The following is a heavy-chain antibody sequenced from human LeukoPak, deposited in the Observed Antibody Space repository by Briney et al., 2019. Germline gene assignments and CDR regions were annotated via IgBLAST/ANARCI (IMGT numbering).Heavy chain of an antibody. CDR3: ARDTALWFGELFAGDKSWFDP. Sequence: SETLSLTCTVSGGSISSYYWSWIRQPAGKGLEWIGRIYTSGSTNYNPSLKSRVTMSVDTSKNQFSLKLSSVTAADTAVYYCARDTALWFGELFAGDKSWFDPWGQGTLVTVSS. CDR2: IYTSGST. CDR1: GGSISSYY. J-gene: IGHJ5*02. V-gene: IGHV4-4*07. D-gene: IGHD3-10*01.